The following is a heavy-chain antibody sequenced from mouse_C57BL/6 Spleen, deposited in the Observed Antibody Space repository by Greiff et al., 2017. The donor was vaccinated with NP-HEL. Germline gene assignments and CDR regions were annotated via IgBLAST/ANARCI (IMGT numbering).Heavy chain of an antibody. CDR1: GYSFTGYY. Sequence: EVQLQQSGPELVKPGASVKISCKASGYSFTGYYMNWVKQSPEKSLEWIGEINPSTGGTTYNQKFKAKATLTVDKSSSTAYMQLKSLTSEDSAVYYCARMGLLRSLLYYAMDYWGQGTSVTVSS. CDR2: INPSTGGT. J-gene: IGHJ4*01. D-gene: IGHD2-3*01. V-gene: IGHV1-42*01. CDR3: ARMGLLRSLLYYAMDY.